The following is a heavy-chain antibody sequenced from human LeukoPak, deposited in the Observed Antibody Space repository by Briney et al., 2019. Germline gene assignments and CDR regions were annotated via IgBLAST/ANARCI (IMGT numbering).Heavy chain of an antibody. J-gene: IGHJ4*02. CDR1: GYTFTDNY. V-gene: IGHV1-2*02. Sequence: ASVKVSCKASGYTFTDNYIHWVRQAPGHGLECMGWMHANTGDTVYVQKFQGRVTFTRDTSISTAYMELHRLGSDDTAVYYCVRDLTNPASGDYWGQATLVTVSS. CDR2: MHANTGDT. D-gene: IGHD1-14*01. CDR3: VRDLTNPASGDY.